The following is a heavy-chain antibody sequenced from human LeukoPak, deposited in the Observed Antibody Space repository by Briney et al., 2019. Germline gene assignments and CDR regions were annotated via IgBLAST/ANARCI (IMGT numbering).Heavy chain of an antibody. V-gene: IGHV3-30*04. J-gene: IGHJ6*02. CDR3: ARDQGIQLHYGMDV. CDR1: GFTFSSYA. CDR2: ISYDGSNK. D-gene: IGHD5-18*01. Sequence: GWSLRLSCAASGFTFSSYAMHWVRQAPGKGLEWVAVISYDGSNKYYADSVKGRFTISRDNSKNTLYLQMNSLRAEDTAVYYCARDQGIQLHYGMDVWGQGTTVTVSS.